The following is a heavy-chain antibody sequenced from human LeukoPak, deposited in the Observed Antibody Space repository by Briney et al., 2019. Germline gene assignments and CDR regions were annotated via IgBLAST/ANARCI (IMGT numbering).Heavy chain of an antibody. CDR2: IYYSGST. D-gene: IGHD5-24*01. V-gene: IGHV4-59*01. Sequence: SETLSLTCTDSGGSIRSYYWSWIRQPPGKGLEWIGYIYYSGSTNYNPSLKSRVTISVDTSKNQFSLKLSSVTAADTAVYYCARDVNEMATIAFDIWGQGTMVTVSS. CDR1: GGSIRSYY. J-gene: IGHJ3*02. CDR3: ARDVNEMATIAFDI.